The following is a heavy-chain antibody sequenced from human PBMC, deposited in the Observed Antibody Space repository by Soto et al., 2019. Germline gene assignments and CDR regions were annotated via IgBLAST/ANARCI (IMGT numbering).Heavy chain of an antibody. CDR2: ISGSGVSK. J-gene: IGHJ4*02. CDR1: GFIFSSSA. Sequence: DVQLLESGGALVQPGGSLRLSCVVSGFIFSSSAMNWVRQAPGKGLEWVSTISGSGVSKYYADPVKGRFTISRDNSNNTVSLQMNSLRAEDAAVYYCAKDRSPGATTWNVYWGQGTLVTVSS. V-gene: IGHV3-23*01. CDR3: AKDRSPGATTWNVY. D-gene: IGHD1-26*01.